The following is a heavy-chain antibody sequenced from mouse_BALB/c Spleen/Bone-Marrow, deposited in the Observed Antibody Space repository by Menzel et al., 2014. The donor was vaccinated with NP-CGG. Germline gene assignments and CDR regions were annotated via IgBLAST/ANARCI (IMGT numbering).Heavy chain of an antibody. V-gene: IGHV14-3*02. CDR1: GFNIKDTY. CDR3: ARYYYGTLLDY. CDR2: IDPANGNT. Sequence: EVQGVESGAELAKSGASVKLSCTASGFNIKDTYMHWVKQRPEQGLEWIGRIDPANGNTKYDPKFQGKATITADTSSNTAYLQLSSLTSEDTAVYYCARYYYGTLLDYWGQGTTLTVSS. J-gene: IGHJ2*01. D-gene: IGHD1-1*01.